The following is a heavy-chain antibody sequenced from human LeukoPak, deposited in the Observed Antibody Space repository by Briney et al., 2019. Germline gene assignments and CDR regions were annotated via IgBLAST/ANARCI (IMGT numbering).Heavy chain of an antibody. CDR3: ASTGPTSYFDY. CDR1: GYAISSGYY. CDR2: IYHSGST. J-gene: IGHJ4*02. V-gene: IGHV4-38-2*01. D-gene: IGHD1-1*01. Sequence: SETLSLTCAVSGYAISSGYYWGWIRQPPGKGLEWIGSIYHSGSTYYNPSLKSRVTISVDTSKNQFSLKLSSVTAADTAVYYCASTGPTSYFDYWGQGTLVTVSS.